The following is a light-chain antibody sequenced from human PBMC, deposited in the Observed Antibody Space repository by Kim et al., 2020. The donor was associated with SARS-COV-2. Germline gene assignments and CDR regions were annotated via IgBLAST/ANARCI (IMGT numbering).Light chain of an antibody. CDR2: DNN. V-gene: IGLV1-51*01. Sequence: GHKVPTTCSGSNTNIDNKDVSWYQQLPGTAPKLLICDNNKRPSGIPDRFSGSKSGTSATLGITGLQTGDEADYYCGTWDSSLSAVVFGGGTQLTVL. J-gene: IGLJ2*01. CDR1: NTNIDNKD. CDR3: GTWDSSLSAVV.